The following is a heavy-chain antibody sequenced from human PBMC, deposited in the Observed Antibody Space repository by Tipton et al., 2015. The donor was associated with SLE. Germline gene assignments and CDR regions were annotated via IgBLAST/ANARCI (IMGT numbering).Heavy chain of an antibody. CDR3: ARKSSSRNYYYGMDV. D-gene: IGHD6-13*01. CDR2: INHSGST. CDR1: GGSFSGYY. Sequence: TLSLTCAVYGGSFSGYYWSWIRQPPGKGLEWIGEINHSGSTNYNPSLKSRVTISVDKSKNQFSLKLSSVTAADTAVYYCARKSSSRNYYYGMDVWGQGTTVTVSS. V-gene: IGHV4-34*01. J-gene: IGHJ6*02.